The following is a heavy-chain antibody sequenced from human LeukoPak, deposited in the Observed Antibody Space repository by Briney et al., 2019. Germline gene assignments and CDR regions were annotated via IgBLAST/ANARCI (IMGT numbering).Heavy chain of an antibody. V-gene: IGHV1-69*06. CDR1: GYTFTSYA. CDR2: IIPIFGTA. CDR3: ARLLGLYSGHGDAFDI. J-gene: IGHJ3*02. D-gene: IGHD5-12*01. Sequence: ASVKVSCKASGYTFTSYAISWVRQAPGQGLEWMGGIIPIFGTANYAQKSQGRVTITADKSTSTAYMELSSLRSEDTAVYYCARLLGLYSGHGDAFDIWGQGTMVTVSS.